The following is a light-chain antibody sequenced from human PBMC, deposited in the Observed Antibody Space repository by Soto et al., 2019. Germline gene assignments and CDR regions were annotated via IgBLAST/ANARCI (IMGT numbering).Light chain of an antibody. Sequence: DIQMTQSPSTLSASVGDRVTITCRASQSISSWLAWYQQKQGKAPKLLIYKASSLESGVPSRFSGSGSGTEFTLTISSLQPDDFATYHCQQYDSYPTFGGGTKVEIK. CDR1: QSISSW. J-gene: IGKJ4*01. CDR3: QQYDSYPT. CDR2: KAS. V-gene: IGKV1-5*03.